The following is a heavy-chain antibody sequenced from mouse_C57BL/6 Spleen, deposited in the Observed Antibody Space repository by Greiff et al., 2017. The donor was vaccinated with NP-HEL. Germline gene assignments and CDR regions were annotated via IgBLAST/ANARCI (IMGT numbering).Heavy chain of an antibody. CDR1: GYTFTSYW. CDR3: ARYELIGYYGSSYFDY. V-gene: IGHV1-69*01. D-gene: IGHD1-1*01. CDR2: IDPSDSYT. Sequence: QVQLQQPGAELVMPGASVKLSCKASGYTFTSYWMHWVKQRPGQGLEWIGEIDPSDSYTNYNQKFKGKSTLTVDKSSSTAYMQLSSLTSEDSAVYYCARYELIGYYGSSYFDYWGQGTTLTVSS. J-gene: IGHJ2*01.